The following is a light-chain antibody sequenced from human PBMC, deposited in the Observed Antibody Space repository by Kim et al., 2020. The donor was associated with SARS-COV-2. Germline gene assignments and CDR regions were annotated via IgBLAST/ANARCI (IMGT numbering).Light chain of an antibody. V-gene: IGKV4-1*01. J-gene: IGKJ1*01. CDR1: NILLYSNNKNY. CDR2: WAS. CDR3: HQYYRNPRT. Sequence: RATNNSTSSNILLYSNNKNYLAWYQQKPGQPPKLLISWASTRESEVPDRFSGSGSGTDFTLTISSLQAEDVAVYYCHQYYRNPRTFGQGTKVDIK.